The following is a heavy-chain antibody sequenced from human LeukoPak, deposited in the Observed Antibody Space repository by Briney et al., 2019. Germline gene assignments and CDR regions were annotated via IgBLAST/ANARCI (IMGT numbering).Heavy chain of an antibody. V-gene: IGHV3-23*01. CDR3: AGTVSSYSSGWFLDY. CDR1: GFTFSSYS. Sequence: AGSLTLSCAASGFTFSSYSMSWVRQPPGKGLEWVADISGDGGSKYYEYSVKGRSTISRDNSKDTLYLQMNSLRAEDTAVYYGAGTVSSYSSGWFLDYWRQGTLVTVSS. CDR2: ISGDGGSK. D-gene: IGHD6-19*01. J-gene: IGHJ4*02.